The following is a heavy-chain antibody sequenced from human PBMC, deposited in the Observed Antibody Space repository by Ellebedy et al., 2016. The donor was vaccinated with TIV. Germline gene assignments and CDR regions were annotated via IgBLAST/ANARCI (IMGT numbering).Heavy chain of an antibody. V-gene: IGHV4-34*01. D-gene: IGHD1-1*01. CDR2: VNNREST. Sequence: SETLSLTCAVFGGSFSGFSWSWIRQPPGKGLEWIGSVNNRESTNYNPSPKSRVTMSLDTSKNHFSLRLRPVTAADTAVYYCARCHFHDVDLDHWYFDLWGRGSLVTVSS. CDR1: GGSFSGFS. CDR3: ARCHFHDVDLDHWYFDL. J-gene: IGHJ2*01.